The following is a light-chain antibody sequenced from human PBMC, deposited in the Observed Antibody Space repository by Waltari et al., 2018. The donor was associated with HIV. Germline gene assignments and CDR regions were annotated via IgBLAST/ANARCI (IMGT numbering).Light chain of an antibody. CDR3: QVWDTTTV. V-gene: IGLV3-9*01. CDR2: NDK. Sequence: SYELTQPLSVSVALGQTARITCGGKNIGKQSVHWYQQKTGQAPVLVIYNDKYRPSGIPERFSGSKSGNTATLTITGAQAGDEADYFCQVWDTTTVFGGGTNLTVL. J-gene: IGLJ2*01. CDR1: NIGKQS.